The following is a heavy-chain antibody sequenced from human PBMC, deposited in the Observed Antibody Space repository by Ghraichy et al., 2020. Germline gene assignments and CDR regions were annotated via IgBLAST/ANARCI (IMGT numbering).Heavy chain of an antibody. CDR1: GFTFSSYW. J-gene: IGHJ4*02. Sequence: GGSLRLSCVASGFTFSSYWMHWVRQAPGKGLVWVSRINSDGSNTSYADSVKGRFTISRDNAKNTLYLQMNSLRAEDTAVYYCARRYYYDSSGYYHELDYWGQGTLVTVSS. CDR2: INSDGSNT. D-gene: IGHD3-22*01. CDR3: ARRYYYDSSGYYHELDY. V-gene: IGHV3-74*01.